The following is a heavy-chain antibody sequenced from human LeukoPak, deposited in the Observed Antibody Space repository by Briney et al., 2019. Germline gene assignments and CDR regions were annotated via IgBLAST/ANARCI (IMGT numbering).Heavy chain of an antibody. CDR1: GGTFSSYA. V-gene: IGHV1-69*13. CDR2: IIPIFGTA. J-gene: IGHJ5*02. D-gene: IGHD3-10*01. Sequence: SVTVSCKASGGTFSSYAISWVRQAPGQGLEWMGGIIPIFGTANYAQKFQGRVTITADESTSTAYMELSSLRSEDTAVYYCARGESYDLNWFDPWGQGTLVTVSS. CDR3: ARGESYDLNWFDP.